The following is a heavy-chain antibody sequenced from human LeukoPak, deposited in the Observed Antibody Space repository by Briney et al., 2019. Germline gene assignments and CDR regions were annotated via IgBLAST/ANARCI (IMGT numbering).Heavy chain of an antibody. J-gene: IGHJ5*02. CDR2: ISGSGGST. Sequence: GGSLRLSCAASGFTFSSYGMSWVRQAPGKGLEWVSAISGSGGSTYYADSVKGRFTISRDNSKNTLYLQMNSLRAEDTAVYYCAKRKRDCSGGSCYGWFDPWGQGTLVTVSS. CDR1: GFTFSSYG. D-gene: IGHD2-15*01. V-gene: IGHV3-23*01. CDR3: AKRKRDCSGGSCYGWFDP.